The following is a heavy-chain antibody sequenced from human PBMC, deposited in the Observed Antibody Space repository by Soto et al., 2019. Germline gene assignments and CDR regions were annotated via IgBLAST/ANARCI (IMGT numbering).Heavy chain of an antibody. D-gene: IGHD3-3*01. CDR1: GYTFTGYD. CDR3: ARGTEWRKAADY. CDR2: MNPNSGNT. V-gene: IGHV1-8*01. J-gene: IGHJ4*01. Sequence: QVQLVQSGAEVRKPGASVKVSCKASGYTFTGYDINWVRQATGQGLEWMGWMNPNSGNTGHAQKFQGRVTMTRNTSIGTAYMELSSLRSEDTAVYYCARGTEWRKAADYWGQGTLVTVSS.